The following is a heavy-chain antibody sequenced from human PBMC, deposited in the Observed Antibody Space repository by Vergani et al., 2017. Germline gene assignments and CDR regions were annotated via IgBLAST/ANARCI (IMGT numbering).Heavy chain of an antibody. CDR1: GFTFSSYS. D-gene: IGHD4-23*01. CDR3: ARVGYGGNFLFDY. J-gene: IGHJ4*02. Sequence: EVQLVESGGGLVQPGGSLRLSCAASGFTFSSYSMNWVRQAPGKGLEWVSYISSISSTIYYADSVKGRFTISSDNAKNSLYLQMNSLRAEDTAVYYCARVGYGGNFLFDYWGQGTLVTVSS. CDR2: ISSISSTI. V-gene: IGHV3-48*01.